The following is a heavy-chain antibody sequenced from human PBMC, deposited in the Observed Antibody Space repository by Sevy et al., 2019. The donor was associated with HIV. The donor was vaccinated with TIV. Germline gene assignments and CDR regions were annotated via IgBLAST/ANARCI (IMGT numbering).Heavy chain of an antibody. J-gene: IGHJ6*02. CDR1: GFTFSSYW. CDR3: ARGSGYYDYWSGDYTYYYYGMDV. D-gene: IGHD3-3*01. CDR2: INSDGSST. Sequence: GGSLRLSCAASGFTFSSYWMHWVRQAPGKGLVWVSRINSDGSSTSYADSVKGRYTISGGNAENTLDLPMKSLRAEDTAVDCCARGSGYYDYWSGDYTYYYYGMDVWGQGTTVTVSS. V-gene: IGHV3-74*01.